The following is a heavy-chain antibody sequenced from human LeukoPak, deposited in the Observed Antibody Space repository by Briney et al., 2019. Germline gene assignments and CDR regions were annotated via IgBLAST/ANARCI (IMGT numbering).Heavy chain of an antibody. Sequence: PGGSLRLSCAASGFTFSSYWMIWVRQAPGKGLEWVANIRQDGSEKYYVASVRGRFSISRDNAKNSLYLQMNSLRAEDTAVYYCAKDPRRYSRTGGYFDYWGQGTLVTVSS. CDR1: GFTFSSYW. CDR2: IRQDGSEK. CDR3: AKDPRRYSRTGGYFDY. V-gene: IGHV3-7*01. J-gene: IGHJ4*02. D-gene: IGHD6-13*01.